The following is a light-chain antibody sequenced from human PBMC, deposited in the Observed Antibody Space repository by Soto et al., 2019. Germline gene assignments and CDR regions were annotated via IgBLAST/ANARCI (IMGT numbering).Light chain of an antibody. J-gene: IGLJ1*01. CDR2: EFS. CDR3: CSYAGSSTPYV. CDR1: SSDVGSYNL. Sequence: SVLNQPASVSGSPGQSITISCTGTSSDVGSYNLVSWYQQHPGKAPKLMIYEFSKRPSGVSNRFSGSKSGNTASLTISGLQAEDEADYYCCSYAGSSTPYVFGTGTKVTVL. V-gene: IGLV2-23*02.